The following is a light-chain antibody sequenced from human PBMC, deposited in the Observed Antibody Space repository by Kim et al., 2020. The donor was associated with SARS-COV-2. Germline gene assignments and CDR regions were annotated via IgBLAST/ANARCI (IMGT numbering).Light chain of an antibody. CDR3: SSYAGTNTVL. V-gene: IGLV2-8*01. Sequence: GQSVAISCTGTSSDVGAYNYVSWDQQYPGKAPKLIIYELNKRPSGVPDRFSGSKSGNTASLTVSGLQAEDEADYYCSSYAGTNTVLFGGGTQLTVL. CDR1: SSDVGAYNY. J-gene: IGLJ2*01. CDR2: ELN.